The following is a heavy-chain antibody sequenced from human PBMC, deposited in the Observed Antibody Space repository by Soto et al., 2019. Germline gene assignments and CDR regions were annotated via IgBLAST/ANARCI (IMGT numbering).Heavy chain of an antibody. CDR1: GGSISSSNW. Sequence: QVQLQESGPGLVKPSGTLSLTCAVSGGSISSSNWWSWVRQPPGKGLEWIGEIYHSGSTNYNPSPXXRXXISVDKSKNQFSRKLSSVTAADTAVYYCARVVGGYYYGMDVWGQGTTVTVSS. CDR3: ARVVGGYYYGMDV. D-gene: IGHD2-2*01. V-gene: IGHV4-4*02. CDR2: IYHSGST. J-gene: IGHJ6*02.